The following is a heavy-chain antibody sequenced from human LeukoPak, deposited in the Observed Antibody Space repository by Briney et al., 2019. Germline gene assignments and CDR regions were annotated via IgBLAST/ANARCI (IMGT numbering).Heavy chain of an antibody. J-gene: IGHJ4*02. CDR1: GYTFTAYY. Sequence: GASVTVSCTSSGYTFTAYYMHWVRQAPGQGLEWMGWINPNSGGTNYAQKFQGRVTMTRDTSISTAYMELSRLRSDDTAVYSCARGGQGAPLDYWGQGSLVTVSS. D-gene: IGHD1-26*01. V-gene: IGHV1-2*02. CDR3: ARGGQGAPLDY. CDR2: INPNSGGT.